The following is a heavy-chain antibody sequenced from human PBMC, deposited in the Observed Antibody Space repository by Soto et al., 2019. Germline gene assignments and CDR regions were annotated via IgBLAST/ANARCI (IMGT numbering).Heavy chain of an antibody. V-gene: IGHV3-23*01. CDR1: GFTFSSYA. J-gene: IGHJ4*02. Sequence: LRLSCAASGFTFSSYAMSWVRQAPGKGLEWVSGISGSGSSTYYADSVKGRFTISRDNSKNTLYLQMNSLRGEDTAVYYCAKDGDSSSWTGYYFDYWGQGTLVTVSS. CDR3: AKDGDSSSWTGYYFDY. D-gene: IGHD6-13*01. CDR2: ISGSGSST.